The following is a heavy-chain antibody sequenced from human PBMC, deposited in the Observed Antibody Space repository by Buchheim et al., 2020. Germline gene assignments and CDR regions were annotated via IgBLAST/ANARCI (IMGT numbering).Heavy chain of an antibody. J-gene: IGHJ4*02. Sequence: EVQLLESGGGLVQPGGSLRLSCAASGFTFSSFCMSWVRQAPGKGLEWVSTIRPDGDTTYYVDSVKGHFTISRDNSRNTLYLQMNSLRAGDTAVYYCAKRDHGYYLDYWGQGTL. D-gene: IGHD4-17*01. CDR3: AKRDHGYYLDY. CDR2: IRPDGDTT. V-gene: IGHV3-23*01. CDR1: GFTFSSFC.